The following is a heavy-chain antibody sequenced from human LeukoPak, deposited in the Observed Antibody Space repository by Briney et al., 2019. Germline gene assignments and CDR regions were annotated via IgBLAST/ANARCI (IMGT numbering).Heavy chain of an antibody. CDR1: GGSFSGYY. J-gene: IGHJ3*02. D-gene: IGHD2-15*01. CDR3: ARELGYCSGGSCWPDAFDI. Sequence: SETLSLTCAVYGGSFSGYYRSWIRQPPGKGLEWIGEINHSGSTNYNPSLKSRVTISVDTSKNQFSLKLSSVTAANTAVYYCARELGYCSGGSCWPDAFDIWGQGTMVTVSS. CDR2: INHSGST. V-gene: IGHV4-34*01.